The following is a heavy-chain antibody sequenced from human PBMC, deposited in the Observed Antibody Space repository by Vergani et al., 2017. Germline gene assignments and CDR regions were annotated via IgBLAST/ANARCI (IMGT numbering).Heavy chain of an antibody. J-gene: IGHJ6*03. Sequence: QVQLQQWGAGLLKPSETLSLTCAVYGGSFSGYYWSWIRQPAGKGLEWIGRIYTSGSTNYNPSLKSRVTISVDTSKNQFSLKLSSVTAADTAVYYCARMGVLRFLEWTGPYYYYYMDVWGKGTTVTVSS. CDR3: ARMGVLRFLEWTGPYYYYYMDV. D-gene: IGHD3-3*01. CDR1: GGSFSGYY. CDR2: IYTSGST. V-gene: IGHV4-59*10.